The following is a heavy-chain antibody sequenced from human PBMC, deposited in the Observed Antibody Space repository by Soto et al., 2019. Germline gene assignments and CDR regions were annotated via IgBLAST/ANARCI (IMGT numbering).Heavy chain of an antibody. J-gene: IGHJ5*02. CDR2: IYYSGST. CDR1: GGSISSYY. CDR3: ARAAYCGGDCYSGWFDP. Sequence: SETLSLTCTVSGGSISSYYWSWIRQPPGKGLEWIGYIYYSGSTYYNPSLKSRVTISVDTSKNQFSLKLSSVTAADTAVYYCARAAYCGGDCYSGWFDPWGQGTLVTVSS. D-gene: IGHD2-21*01. V-gene: IGHV4-59*12.